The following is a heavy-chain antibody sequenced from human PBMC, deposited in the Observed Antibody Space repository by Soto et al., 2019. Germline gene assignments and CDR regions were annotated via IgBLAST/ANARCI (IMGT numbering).Heavy chain of an antibody. Sequence: QVQLVQSGAEVKKPGSSVKVSCKVSGGTFSKYTINWVRQAPGQGLEWMAGIMPIYGTANYAHKFQGRISVTIDESTTTAYMELRGLRSDDTAIYYCARDRDGYNYWYFDLWGRGSLLTVSS. D-gene: IGHD5-12*01. CDR3: ARDRDGYNYWYFDL. V-gene: IGHV1-69*01. CDR2: IMPIYGTA. J-gene: IGHJ2*01. CDR1: GGTFSKYT.